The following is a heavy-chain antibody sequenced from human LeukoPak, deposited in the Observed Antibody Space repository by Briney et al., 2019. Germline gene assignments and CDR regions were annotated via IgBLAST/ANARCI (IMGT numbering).Heavy chain of an antibody. Sequence: KPSETLSLTCTVSGGSIRSSYYYWGWIRQPPGKGLEWIGSIYDSGSTYYNPSLKSRVTISVDTSKNQFSLKLNSVTAADTAVYYCARRRVVVGATILDYWGQGTLVTVSS. J-gene: IGHJ4*02. D-gene: IGHD1-26*01. CDR3: ARRRVVVGATILDY. CDR1: GGSIRSSYYY. CDR2: IYDSGST. V-gene: IGHV4-39*01.